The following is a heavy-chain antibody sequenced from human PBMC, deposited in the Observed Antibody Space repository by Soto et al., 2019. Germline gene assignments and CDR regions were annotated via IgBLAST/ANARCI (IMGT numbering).Heavy chain of an antibody. V-gene: IGHV1-18*04. D-gene: IGHD6-6*01. CDR3: ARDREAARPGWFDP. Sequence: ASVKVSCKASGYPFTTYGLSWVRQAPGQGLEWLGWISAYNGNTNYAQKFQGRVTMTTDTPTSTAYMELRSLRSDDTAAYYCARDREAARPGWFDPWGQGTLVTVSS. J-gene: IGHJ5*02. CDR1: GYPFTTYG. CDR2: ISAYNGNT.